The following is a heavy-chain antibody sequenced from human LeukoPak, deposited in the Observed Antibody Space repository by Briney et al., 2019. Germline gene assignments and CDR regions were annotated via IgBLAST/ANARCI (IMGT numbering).Heavy chain of an antibody. CDR3: AKVLYYYDSSGYYKGGYYFDY. CDR2: ISWNSGSI. V-gene: IGHV3-9*01. CDR1: GFTFDDYA. D-gene: IGHD3-22*01. J-gene: IGHJ4*02. Sequence: GRSLRLSCAASGFTFDDYAMHWVRQAPGKGLEWVSGISWNSGSIGYADSVKGRFTISRDNAKNSLYLQMNSLRAEDTALYYCAKVLYYYDSSGYYKGGYYFDYWGQGTLVTVSS.